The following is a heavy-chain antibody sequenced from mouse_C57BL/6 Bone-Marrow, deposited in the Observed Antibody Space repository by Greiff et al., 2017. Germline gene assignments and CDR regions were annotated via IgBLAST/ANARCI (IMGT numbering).Heavy chain of an antibody. CDR1: GYSITSGYY. V-gene: IGHV3-6*01. CDR3: ARTWAYYFDY. Sequence: ESGPGLVKPSQSLSLTCSVTGYSITSGYYWNWIRQFPGNKLEWMGYISYDGSNNYNPSLKNRISITRDTSKNQFFLKLNSVTTEDTATYYCARTWAYYFDYWGQGTTLTVSS. D-gene: IGHD4-1*01. CDR2: ISYDGSN. J-gene: IGHJ2*01.